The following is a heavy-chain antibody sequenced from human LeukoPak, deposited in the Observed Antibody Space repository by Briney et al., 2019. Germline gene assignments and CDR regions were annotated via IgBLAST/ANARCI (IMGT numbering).Heavy chain of an antibody. CDR2: ISWNSGSI. J-gene: IGHJ4*02. CDR1: GFTFEDYG. V-gene: IGHV3-9*03. CDR3: TKASGYSSGSIDY. Sequence: PGGSLRLSCAASGFTFEDYGMHWVRQAPGKGLEWVSGISWNSGSIGYADSVKGRFTISRDNAKSTLYLQMNSLRPEDMALYYCTKASGYSSGSIDYWGQGTLVTVSS. D-gene: IGHD5-18*01.